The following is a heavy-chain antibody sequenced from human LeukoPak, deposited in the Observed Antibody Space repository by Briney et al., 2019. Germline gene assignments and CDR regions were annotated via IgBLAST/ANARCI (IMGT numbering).Heavy chain of an antibody. CDR2: IDGSGGST. Sequence: GGSLRLSCAASGFSFSNYAMSWVRQAPGKGLEWVSVIDGSGGSTYYADSVKGRFTISRDNSKNTLYLQMNSLRAEDTAVYYCAKSRSSLGYCSGGSCPFDYWGQGTLVTVSS. J-gene: IGHJ4*02. V-gene: IGHV3-23*01. CDR1: GFSFSNYA. CDR3: AKSRSSLGYCSGGSCPFDY. D-gene: IGHD2-15*01.